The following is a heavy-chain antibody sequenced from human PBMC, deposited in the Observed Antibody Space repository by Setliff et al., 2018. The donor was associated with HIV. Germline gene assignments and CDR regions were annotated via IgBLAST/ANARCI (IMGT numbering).Heavy chain of an antibody. CDR3: ARRGSTDYYYNSVYSELDH. J-gene: IGHJ4*02. Sequence: PGGSLRLSCAASGFTFSSYDMQWVRQAPGKGLEWVSAIGIAGDAYYAGSVKGRFTISRENAKNSLYLHMNSLTAGDTAVYYCARRGSTDYYYNSVYSELDHWGRGTLVTVSS. CDR1: GFTFSSYD. D-gene: IGHD3-22*01. V-gene: IGHV3-13*01. CDR2: IGIAGDA.